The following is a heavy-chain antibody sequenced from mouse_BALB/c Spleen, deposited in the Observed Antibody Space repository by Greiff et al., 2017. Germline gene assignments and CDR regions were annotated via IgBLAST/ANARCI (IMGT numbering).Heavy chain of an antibody. CDR1: GFSLSTSGMG. CDR2: IYWDDDK. Sequence: QVTLKVCGPGILQPSQTLSLTCSFSGFSLSTSGMGVSWIRQPSGKGLEWLAHIYWDDDKRYNPSLKSRLTISKDTSRNQVFLKITSVDTADTATYYCARGKWYYYGSSYYAMDYWGQGTSVTVSS. CDR3: ARGKWYYYGSSYYAMDY. D-gene: IGHD1-1*01. J-gene: IGHJ4*01. V-gene: IGHV8-12*01.